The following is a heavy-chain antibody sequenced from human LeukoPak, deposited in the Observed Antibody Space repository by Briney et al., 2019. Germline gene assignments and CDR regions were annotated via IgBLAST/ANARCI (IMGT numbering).Heavy chain of an antibody. CDR1: GGSFSGYY. D-gene: IGHD3-16*01. CDR2: INHSGST. CDR3: ARAELGIKNYFDS. V-gene: IGHV4-34*01. J-gene: IGHJ4*02. Sequence: SETLSLTCAVYGGSFSGYYWSWVRQPPEKGLEWIGEINHSGSTNYNPSLKSRLSISVDTSKNQFFLKLNSVTAADTAVYYCARAELGIKNYFDSWGQGTLVTVSS.